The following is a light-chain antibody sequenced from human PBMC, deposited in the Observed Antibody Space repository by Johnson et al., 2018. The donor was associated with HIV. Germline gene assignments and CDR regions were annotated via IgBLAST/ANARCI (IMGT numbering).Light chain of an antibody. CDR1: SSNIGNNY. CDR3: GTWHTSLSGGGV. J-gene: IGLJ1*01. Sequence: QSVLTQPPSVSAAPGQKVTISCSGSSSNIGNNYVSWYQQLPGTAPKLLIYENNKRPSGIPDRFSASKSGTSATLGITGLQTGDAADYYCGTWHTSLSGGGVFGTGTKVTVL. V-gene: IGLV1-51*02. CDR2: ENN.